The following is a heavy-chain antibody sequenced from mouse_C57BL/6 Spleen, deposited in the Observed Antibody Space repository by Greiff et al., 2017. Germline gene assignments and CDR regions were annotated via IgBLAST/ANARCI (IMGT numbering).Heavy chain of an antibody. CDR3: ARQGSSYAMDY. D-gene: IGHD1-1*01. CDR2: IYPGDGDT. J-gene: IGHJ4*01. CDR1: GYAFSSSW. Sequence: VQLQESGPELVKPGASVKISCKASGYAFSSSWMNWVKQRPGKGLEWIGRIYPGDGDTNYNGKFKGKATLTADKSSSTAYMQLSSLKSEDSAVYFCARQGSSYAMDYWGQGTSVTVSS. V-gene: IGHV1-82*01.